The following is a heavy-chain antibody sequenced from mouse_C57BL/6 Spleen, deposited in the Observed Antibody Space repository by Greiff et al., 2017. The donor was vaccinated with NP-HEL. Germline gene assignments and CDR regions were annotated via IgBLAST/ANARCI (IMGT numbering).Heavy chain of an antibody. CDR2: IDPENGDT. Sequence: VQLQQSGAELVRPGASVKLSCTASGFNIKDDYMHWVKQRPEQGLEWIGWIDPENGDTEYASKFQGKATITADTSSNTAYLQLSSLTSEDTAVYYCTTDWGYFCCWGQGTTLTVSS. D-gene: IGHD4-1*01. CDR3: TTDWGYFCC. V-gene: IGHV14-4*01. J-gene: IGHJ2*01. CDR1: GFNIKDDY.